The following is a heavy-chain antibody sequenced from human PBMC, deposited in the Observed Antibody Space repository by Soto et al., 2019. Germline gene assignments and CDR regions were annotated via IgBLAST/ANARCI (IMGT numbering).Heavy chain of an antibody. CDR3: AKGVSAPEYYFDF. D-gene: IGHD2-21*02. J-gene: IGHJ4*02. CDR1: GFTFNNYV. V-gene: IGHV3-23*01. Sequence: LRLSCAASGFTFNNYVMRWVRQAPGKGLEWVSSISGSGDSKYYSDSVKGRFTTSRDNSKTTLYLQMNSLRAEDTGIYYCAKGVSAPEYYFDFWGQGTLVTVSS. CDR2: ISGSGDSK.